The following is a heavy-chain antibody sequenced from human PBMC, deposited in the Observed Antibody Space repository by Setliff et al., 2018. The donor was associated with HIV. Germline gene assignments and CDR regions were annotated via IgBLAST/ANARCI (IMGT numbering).Heavy chain of an antibody. D-gene: IGHD4-17*01. Sequence: ASVKVSCKASGYTFTDYYIHWVRQAPGHGLEWVGRINPKSGVTSYAQKFQGRVTMTRDTSISTAYMELSSLRSDDTAVYYCARSTTADWGQGTLVTVSS. CDR1: GYTFTDYY. CDR3: ARSTTAD. CDR2: INPKSGVT. J-gene: IGHJ4*02. V-gene: IGHV1-2*06.